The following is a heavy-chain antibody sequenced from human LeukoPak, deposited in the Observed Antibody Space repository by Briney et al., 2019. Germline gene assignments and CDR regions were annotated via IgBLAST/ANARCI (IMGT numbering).Heavy chain of an antibody. Sequence: SQTLSLTCTVSGGSISSGDYYWSWIRQPPGKGLEWIGYIYYSGSTYYNPSLKSRVTISVDTSKNQFSLKLSSVTAADTAVYYCARGSYGSGSMAIASSYYFDYWGQGTLVTVSS. D-gene: IGHD3-10*01. V-gene: IGHV4-30-4*01. CDR2: IYYSGST. CDR1: GGSISSGDYY. J-gene: IGHJ4*02. CDR3: ARGSYGSGSMAIASSYYFDY.